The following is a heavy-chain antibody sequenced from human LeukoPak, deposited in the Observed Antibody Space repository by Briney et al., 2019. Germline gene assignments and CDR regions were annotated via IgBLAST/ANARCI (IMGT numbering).Heavy chain of an antibody. CDR3: AKPWADSGYDSGGYYFDY. V-gene: IGHV3-30*18. CDR1: GFTFSSYG. D-gene: IGHD5-12*01. CDR2: ISYDGSNK. J-gene: IGHJ4*02. Sequence: PGRSLRLSCAASGFTFSSYGMHWVRQAPGKGLEWVAVISYDGSNKYYADSVKGRFTISRDNSKNTLYLQMNSLRAEDTAVYYCAKPWADSGYDSGGYYFDYWGQGTLVTVSS.